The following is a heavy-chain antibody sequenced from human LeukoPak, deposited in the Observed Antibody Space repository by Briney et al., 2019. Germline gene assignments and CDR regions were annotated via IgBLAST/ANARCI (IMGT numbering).Heavy chain of an antibody. CDR3: ARDVGITAVGLYYFDY. D-gene: IGHD6-13*01. V-gene: IGHV3-21*01. CDR2: ISSSSGYI. Sequence: GGSLRLSCEVSGFSFSGYSMSWVRQAPGKGLEWVSSISSSSGYIYYADSVKGRFTTSRDNAKNSLYLQMNSLRAEDTAVYYCARDVGITAVGLYYFDYWGQGTLVTVSS. J-gene: IGHJ4*02. CDR1: GFSFSGYS.